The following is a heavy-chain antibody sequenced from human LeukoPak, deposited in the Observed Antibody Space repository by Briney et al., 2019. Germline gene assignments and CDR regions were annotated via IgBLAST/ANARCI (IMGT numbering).Heavy chain of an antibody. Sequence: PGGSLRLSCAASGFTFSSYGMHWVRQAPGKGLEWVALISYDGGSEYYADSVKGRFTISRDNSKNTLYLQMNSLRAEDTAVYYGGKGWLNYSYGPGPNNWGQGTRSPSPQ. J-gene: IGHJ4*02. V-gene: IGHV3-30*18. D-gene: IGHD3-10*01. CDR2: ISYDGGSE. CDR3: GKGWLNYSYGPGPNN. CDR1: GFTFSSYG.